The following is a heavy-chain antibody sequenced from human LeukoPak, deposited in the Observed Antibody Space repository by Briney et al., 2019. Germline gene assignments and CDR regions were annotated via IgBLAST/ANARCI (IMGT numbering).Heavy chain of an antibody. Sequence: ASVKVSCTASGYTFTSYDINWVRQAPGQGLEWMGRIIPILGIANYAQKFQGRVTITADKSTSTAYMELSSLRSEDTAVYYCARGRTSHRLTEYYFDYWGQGTLVTVSS. V-gene: IGHV1-69*04. J-gene: IGHJ4*02. CDR1: GYTFTSYD. CDR3: ARGRTSHRLTEYYFDY. D-gene: IGHD2-2*01. CDR2: IIPILGIA.